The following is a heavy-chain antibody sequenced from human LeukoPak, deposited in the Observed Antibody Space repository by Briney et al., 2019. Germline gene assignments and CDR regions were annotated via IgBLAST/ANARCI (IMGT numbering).Heavy chain of an antibody. D-gene: IGHD3-22*01. Sequence: PGGSRQLPVEASGFTLASYEMSWVRQAPGKGLEWVGRIKSKTDGGTTDYAAPVKGRFTISRDDSKNTLYLQMNSLKTEDTAVYDCTTPAEVAGTMTSDRGQPTLVTVSS. V-gene: IGHV3-15*01. CDR3: TTPAEVAGTMTSD. CDR1: GFTLASYE. CDR2: IKSKTDGGTT. J-gene: IGHJ4*02.